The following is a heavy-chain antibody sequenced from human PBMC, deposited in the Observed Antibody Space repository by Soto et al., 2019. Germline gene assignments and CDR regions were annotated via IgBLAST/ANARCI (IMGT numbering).Heavy chain of an antibody. J-gene: IGHJ3*02. CDR3: ARDLYYYDSSGYPPGAFDI. CDR1: GGTFSSYA. D-gene: IGHD3-22*01. V-gene: IGHV1-69*13. Sequence: ASVKVSCKASGGTFSSYAISWVRQAPGQGLEWMGGIIPIFGTANYAQKFQGRVTITADESTSTAYMELSSLRSEDTAVYYCARDLYYYDSSGYPPGAFDIWGQGTMVTVSS. CDR2: IIPIFGTA.